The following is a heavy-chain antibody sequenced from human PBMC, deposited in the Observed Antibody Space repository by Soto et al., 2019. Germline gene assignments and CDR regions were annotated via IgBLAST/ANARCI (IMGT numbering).Heavy chain of an antibody. CDR1: GYTFTGYY. J-gene: IGHJ5*02. V-gene: IGHV1-2*04. Sequence: ASVKVSCKASGYTFTGYYMHWVRQAPGQGLEWMGWINPNSGGTNYAQKFQGWVTMTRDTSISTAYMELSRLRSDDTAVYYCARAGSSSSEGDWFDPWGQGTLVTVSS. D-gene: IGHD6-6*01. CDR2: INPNSGGT. CDR3: ARAGSSSSEGDWFDP.